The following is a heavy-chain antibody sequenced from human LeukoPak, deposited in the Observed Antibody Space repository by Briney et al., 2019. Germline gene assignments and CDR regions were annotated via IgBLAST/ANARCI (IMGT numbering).Heavy chain of an antibody. CDR2: MSYDGCNK. CDR3: AKDLQLALDY. J-gene: IGHJ4*02. V-gene: IGHV3-30*18. Sequence: PGSSHRLSCAASGFTFRPYDMHWVRQAPGKGLEWVTVMSYDGCNKCYADSVKGRFTISRDNSKNTLYLQMNSLRADDTAVYYCAKDLQLALDYWGEGTLVTVSP. D-gene: IGHD6-13*01. CDR1: GFTFRPYD.